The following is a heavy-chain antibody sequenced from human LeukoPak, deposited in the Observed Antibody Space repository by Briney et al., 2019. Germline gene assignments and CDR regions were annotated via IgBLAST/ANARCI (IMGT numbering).Heavy chain of an antibody. V-gene: IGHV3-23*01. Sequence: GGSLRLSCAASGFTSNSYAMSWVRQAPGKGLEWVSAIRGSGGGTYYADSVKGRFTISRDNSKNTLYLQMNSLRDEDTALYYCAKAGIGVVGYFDYWGQGTLVTVSS. CDR2: IRGSGGGT. J-gene: IGHJ4*02. CDR3: AKAGIGVVGYFDY. CDR1: GFTSNSYA. D-gene: IGHD6-19*01.